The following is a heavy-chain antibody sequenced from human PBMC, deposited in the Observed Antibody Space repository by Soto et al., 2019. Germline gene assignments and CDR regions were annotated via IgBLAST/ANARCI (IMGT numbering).Heavy chain of an antibody. CDR1: GFTFSSYA. D-gene: IGHD2-2*01. V-gene: IGHV3-23*01. Sequence: GGALRVSCAASGFTFSSYAMSWVRQAPGKGLEWVSAISGSGGSTYYADSVKGRFTISRDNSKNTLYLQMNSLRAEDTAVYYCAKRGGYCSSTSCQGGFDSWGQGTLVTVSS. J-gene: IGHJ4*02. CDR3: AKRGGYCSSTSCQGGFDS. CDR2: ISGSGGST.